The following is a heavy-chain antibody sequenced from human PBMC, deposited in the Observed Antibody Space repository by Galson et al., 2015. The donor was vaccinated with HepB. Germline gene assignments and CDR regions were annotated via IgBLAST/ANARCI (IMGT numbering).Heavy chain of an antibody. D-gene: IGHD4-17*01. CDR1: GGTFSSYA. Sequence: SVKVSCKASGGTFSSYAISWVRQAPGQGLEWMGRIIPILGIANYAQKFQGRVTITADKSTSTAYMELSSLRSEDTAVYYCARERLRYHYGDYWGQGTLVTVSS. J-gene: IGHJ4*02. V-gene: IGHV1-69*04. CDR2: IIPILGIA. CDR3: ARERLRYHYGDY.